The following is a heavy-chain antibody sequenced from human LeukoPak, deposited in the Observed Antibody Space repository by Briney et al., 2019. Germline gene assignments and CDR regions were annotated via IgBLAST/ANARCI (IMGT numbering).Heavy chain of an antibody. J-gene: IGHJ4*02. V-gene: IGHV3-7*01. Sequence: RPGGSLRLSCAASGFIFSSYWMSWVRQAPGKGLEWVANMRQDGSEKYYVDSVKGRFTISGDNAKSSLYLQMNSLRAEDTAVYYCATHSGWRFDYWGQGTLVTVSS. CDR3: ATHSGWRFDY. CDR2: MRQDGSEK. CDR1: GFIFSSYW. D-gene: IGHD6-19*01.